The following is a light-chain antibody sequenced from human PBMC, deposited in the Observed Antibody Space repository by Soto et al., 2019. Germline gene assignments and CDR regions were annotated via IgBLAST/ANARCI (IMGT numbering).Light chain of an antibody. CDR3: TSYTRDTALV. J-gene: IGLJ1*01. Sequence: QSVLTQPASVSGSPGQSITISCTVTSSDVGTYNYVSWYQHHPGKAPKLIIYEVSNRPSGVSNRFSGSKSGSTASLTISGLQAEDEADYHCTSYTRDTALVFGTGTKVTVL. V-gene: IGLV2-14*01. CDR1: SSDVGTYNY. CDR2: EVS.